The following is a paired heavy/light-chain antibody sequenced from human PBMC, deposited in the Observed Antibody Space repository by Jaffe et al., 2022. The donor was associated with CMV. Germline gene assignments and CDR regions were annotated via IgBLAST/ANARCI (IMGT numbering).Heavy chain of an antibody. CDR3: ARAGSADYDSWSGYYSFFDY. Sequence: EVQLVESGGGLAQPGGSLRLSCAASGFSFKHYNMNWVRQAPGRGLEWVAYITSSSSTLYYADSVEGRFTISRDNARNTLYLQMNSLRDEDTATYYCARAGSADYDSWSGYYSFFDYWGQGSLVTVSS. V-gene: IGHV3-48*02. D-gene: IGHD3-3*01. J-gene: IGHJ4*02. CDR1: GFSFKHYN. CDR2: ITSSSSTL.
Light chain of an antibody. CDR2: GAS. J-gene: IGKJ1*01. CDR3: HQYGRSPPWT. Sequence: EIVLTQSPGTLSLSPGERATLSCRASQSVSSNYLAWYQQKVGQPPRLLIYGASSRATGIPARFSGSGSGTDFTLTISRLEPADFAVYYCHQYGRSPPWTFGQGTKVEMK. V-gene: IGKV3-20*01. CDR1: QSVSSNY.